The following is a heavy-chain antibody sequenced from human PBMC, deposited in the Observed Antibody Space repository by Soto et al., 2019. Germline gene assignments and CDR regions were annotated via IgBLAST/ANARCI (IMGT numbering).Heavy chain of an antibody. CDR3: ARGGWSDNWFDP. J-gene: IGHJ5*02. CDR2: ILYSGST. Sequence: QVQLQESGPGLVKPSQTLSLTCTVSGGSISSGGYYWSWIRQHPGKGLEWIGHILYSGSTSYNPSLKSRVTMSADTSKNQLSVKLSSVTAADRAVYYCARGGWSDNWFDPWGQGILVTVSS. V-gene: IGHV4-31*03. D-gene: IGHD6-19*01. CDR1: GGSISSGGYY.